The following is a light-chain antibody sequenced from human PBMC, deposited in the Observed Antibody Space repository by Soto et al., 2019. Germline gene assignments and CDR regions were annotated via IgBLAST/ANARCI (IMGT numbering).Light chain of an antibody. CDR2: DVR. J-gene: IGLJ1*01. Sequence: QSALTQPASVSGSPGQSITISCTGTRSDVSDSNYFSWYQQHPGKAPTLMIYDVRNRPSGVSDRFSGSKSGNTASLTISGLQAEDEAEYYCSSSTTTTTAIVFGTGTKLTVL. CDR1: RSDVSDSNY. V-gene: IGLV2-14*03. CDR3: SSSTTTTTAIV.